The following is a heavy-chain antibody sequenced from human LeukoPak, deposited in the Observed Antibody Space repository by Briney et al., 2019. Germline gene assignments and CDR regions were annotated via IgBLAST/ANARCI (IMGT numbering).Heavy chain of an antibody. D-gene: IGHD6-13*01. CDR2: IKSKTDGGTT. CDR1: GFTFSNAW. CDR3: TTVNPAGHYDY. Sequence: GGSLRLSCATSGFTFSNAWMSWVRQAPGKGLEWVGRIKSKTDGGTTDYVAPVKGRFTISRDDSKNPLYLQLNGLKTEDTAVYYCTTVNPAGHYDYWGQGTLVTVSS. J-gene: IGHJ4*02. V-gene: IGHV3-15*01.